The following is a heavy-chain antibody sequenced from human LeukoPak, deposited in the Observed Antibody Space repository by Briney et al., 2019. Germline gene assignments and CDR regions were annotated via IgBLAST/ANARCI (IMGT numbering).Heavy chain of an antibody. Sequence: PGGSLRLSCAASRFIFIDYEMNWVRRAPGKGLEWVSYISNSGTTIYYADSVKGRFTISRDNAKNSLYLQMNSLRVEDTGVYYCAIDHSSGWLSDDWGQGTLVTVSS. CDR1: RFIFIDYE. V-gene: IGHV3-48*03. D-gene: IGHD6-19*01. J-gene: IGHJ4*01. CDR3: AIDHSSGWLSDD. CDR2: ISNSGTTI.